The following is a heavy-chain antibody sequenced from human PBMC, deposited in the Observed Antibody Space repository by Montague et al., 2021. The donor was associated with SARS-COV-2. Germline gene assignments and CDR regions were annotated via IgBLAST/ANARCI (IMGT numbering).Heavy chain of an antibody. V-gene: IGHV4-39*01. D-gene: IGHD3-10*01. Sequence: SETLSLTCTVSGGSISNSRYYWGWIRQPPGKGLEWIGTIYYSGSAYYNPSLKSRVTISVDTSKDQFSLKLNSVTATDTAVYYCARLESTRGVIIRGAFHIWGQGTKVTVSS. CDR1: GGSISNSRYY. CDR2: IYYSGSA. J-gene: IGHJ3*02. CDR3: ARLESTRGVIIRGAFHI.